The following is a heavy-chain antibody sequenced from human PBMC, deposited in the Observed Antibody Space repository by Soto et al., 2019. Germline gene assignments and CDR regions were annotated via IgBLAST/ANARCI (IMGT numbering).Heavy chain of an antibody. D-gene: IGHD3-3*01. CDR1: GFTFTSSA. V-gene: IGHV1-58*01. J-gene: IGHJ6*02. CDR2: IVVGSGNT. CDR3: AADNYDFWSGSYYYYYGMDV. Sequence: GASVKVSCKASGFTFTSSAVQWVRQARGQRLEWIGWIVVGSGNTNYAQKSQERVTITRDMSTSTAYMELSSLRSEDTAVYYCAADNYDFWSGSYYYYYGMDVWGQGTTVTVSS.